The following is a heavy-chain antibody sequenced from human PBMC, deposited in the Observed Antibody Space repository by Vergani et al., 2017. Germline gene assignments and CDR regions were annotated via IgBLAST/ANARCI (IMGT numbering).Heavy chain of an antibody. Sequence: QVQLVESGGGVVQRGGSLRLSCEASGFTFNNYGIHWVRQTPGKGLEWVAFIRYDGNNQQYFHSVKGRFTISRDNSKNTLYLQMNSLRVEDTAVYYCAKDRAITATTVPDYWGQGTLVTVSS. V-gene: IGHV3-30*02. CDR3: AKDRAITATTVPDY. D-gene: IGHD1-20*01. CDR2: IRYDGNNQ. CDR1: GFTFNNYG. J-gene: IGHJ4*02.